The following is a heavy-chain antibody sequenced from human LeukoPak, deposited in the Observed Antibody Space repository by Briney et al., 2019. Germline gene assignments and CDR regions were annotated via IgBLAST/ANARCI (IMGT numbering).Heavy chain of an antibody. V-gene: IGHV4-31*03. CDR3: ATTSYDFWSGYYPQNNWFDP. J-gene: IGHJ5*02. D-gene: IGHD3-3*01. CDR2: IYYSGST. Sequence: SETLSLTCTVSGGSISSGGYYWSWIRQLPGKGLEWIGDIYYSGSTYYNPSLKSRVTISVDTSKNQFSLKLSSVTAADTAVYYCATTSYDFWSGYYPQNNWFDPWGQGTLVTVSS. CDR1: GGSISSGGYY.